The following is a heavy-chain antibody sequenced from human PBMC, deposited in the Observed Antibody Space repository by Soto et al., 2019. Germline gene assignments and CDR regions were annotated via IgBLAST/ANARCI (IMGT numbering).Heavy chain of an antibody. CDR2: IIPMFCTP. V-gene: IGHV1-69*01. J-gene: IGHJ4*02. Sequence: QVQLVQSGAEVKKPGSSVKVSCKASGHAFTNYIFDWVRQAAGQVLDWMGGIIPMFCTPKYAHTFQDRVTISADVSTGTAYLEMTSLRFDDTAVYYCARGRDQPPVGLYFDSWGEGTRVTVSS. D-gene: IGHD1-26*01. CDR3: ARGRDQPPVGLYFDS. CDR1: GHAFTNYI.